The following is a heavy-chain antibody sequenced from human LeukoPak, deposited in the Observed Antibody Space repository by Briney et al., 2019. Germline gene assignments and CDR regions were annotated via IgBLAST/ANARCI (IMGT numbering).Heavy chain of an antibody. D-gene: IGHD6-6*01. Sequence: SETLSLTCTVSGGSISSGSYYWSWIRQPPGKGLEWIGYIYHSGSTYYNPSLKSRVTISVDRSKNQFSLKLSSVTAADTAVYYCARDRVSSLEVDAFDIWGQGTMVTVSS. CDR1: GGSISSGSYY. J-gene: IGHJ3*02. CDR3: ARDRVSSLEVDAFDI. CDR2: IYHSGST. V-gene: IGHV4-30-2*01.